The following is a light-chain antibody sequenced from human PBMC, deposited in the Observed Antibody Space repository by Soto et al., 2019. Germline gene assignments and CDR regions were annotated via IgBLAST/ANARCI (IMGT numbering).Light chain of an antibody. CDR2: AAS. CDR3: VQHNSYPLT. J-gene: IGKJ4*01. Sequence: DIQMTQSPSSLSAYVGDRVTITCRASQDIRNGVGWHQQKPGKAPKRLIYAASSLQSGVPSRFSGSGSRTEFTLTISNLQPEDFATYYCVQHNSYPLTVGGGTKVEIK. V-gene: IGKV1-17*02. CDR1: QDIRNG.